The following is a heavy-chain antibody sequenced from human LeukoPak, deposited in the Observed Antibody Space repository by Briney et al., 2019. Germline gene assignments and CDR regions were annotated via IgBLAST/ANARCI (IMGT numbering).Heavy chain of an antibody. J-gene: IGHJ5*02. V-gene: IGHV4-59*01. CDR1: GGSISSYY. CDR2: IYYSGST. D-gene: IGHD4-17*01. CDR3: ARFNDYGDYGPQGSYP. Sequence: SETLSLTCTVSGGSISSYYWSWIRQPPGKGLEWIGYIYYSGSTNYNPSLKSRVTISVDTSKNQFSLKLSSVTAADTAVYYCARFNDYGDYGPQGSYPWGQGTLVTVSS.